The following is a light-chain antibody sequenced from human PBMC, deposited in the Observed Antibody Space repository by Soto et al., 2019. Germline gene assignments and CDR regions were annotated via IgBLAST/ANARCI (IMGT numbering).Light chain of an antibody. CDR2: DAS. CDR1: QGISNY. V-gene: IGKV1-33*01. CDR3: QQYENLPLT. J-gene: IGKJ4*01. Sequence: DIQMTQSPSSLSASVGDRVTITCQASQGISNYLNWYQQKPGRAPKLLIYDASNLETGVPSRFSGGGSGTDFTFTISSLQPEDIATYYCQQYENLPLTFGGGTKV.